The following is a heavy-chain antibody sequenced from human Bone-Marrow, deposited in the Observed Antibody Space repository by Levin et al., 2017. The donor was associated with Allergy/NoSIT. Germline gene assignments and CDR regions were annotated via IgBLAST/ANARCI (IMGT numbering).Heavy chain of an antibody. Sequence: GESLKISCKASGYTFTGYYMHWVRQAPGQGLEWMGWINPNSGGTNYAQKFQGWVTMTRDTSISTAYMELSRLRSDDTAVYYCARSPSRTTFKTVGAILLDPWGQGTLVTVSS. CDR3: ARSPSRTTFKTVGAILLDP. CDR2: INPNSGGT. CDR1: GYTFTGYY. J-gene: IGHJ5*02. D-gene: IGHD1-26*01. V-gene: IGHV1-2*04.